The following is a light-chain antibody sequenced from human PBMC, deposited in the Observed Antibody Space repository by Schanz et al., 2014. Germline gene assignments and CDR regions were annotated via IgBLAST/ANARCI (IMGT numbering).Light chain of an antibody. CDR3: QQRFDWLGIT. CDR2: GAS. V-gene: IGKV3-11*01. CDR1: QSVSSDY. Sequence: EIVLTQSPGTLSLSPGERATLSCRASQSVSSDYLTWYQQKPGQAPRLLIYGASNRATGIPARFSGSVSGTVFTLTISSLEPEDFAVYYCQQRFDWLGITFGQGTRLDIK. J-gene: IGKJ5*01.